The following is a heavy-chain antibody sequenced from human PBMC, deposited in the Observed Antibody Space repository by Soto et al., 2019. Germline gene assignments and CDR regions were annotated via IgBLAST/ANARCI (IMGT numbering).Heavy chain of an antibody. D-gene: IGHD5-18*01. V-gene: IGHV4-34*01. CDR2: INQSGST. CDR3: ARGGYSYGSYNWFDP. Sequence: PSETLSLTCAVYGGSFSGYYWSWIRQPPGKGLEWIGEINQSGSTNYNPSLKSRVTISVDTSKNQFSLKLSSVTAADTAVYYCARGGYSYGSYNWFDPWGQGTLVTVSS. CDR1: GGSFSGYY. J-gene: IGHJ5*02.